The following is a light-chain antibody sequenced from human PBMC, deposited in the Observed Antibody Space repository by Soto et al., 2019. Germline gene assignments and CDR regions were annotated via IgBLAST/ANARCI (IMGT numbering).Light chain of an antibody. CDR3: QSYDNSLSGYV. J-gene: IGLJ1*01. CDR2: GNS. CDR1: SSNIGACYD. V-gene: IGLV1-40*01. Sequence: QSVLTQPPSVSGAPGQRVTISCTGSSSNIGACYDVHWYQQLPGTAPKLLIYGNSNRPSGVPDRFSGSKSGTSASLAITGLQAEDEADYYCQSYDNSLSGYVFGTGTKVTVL.